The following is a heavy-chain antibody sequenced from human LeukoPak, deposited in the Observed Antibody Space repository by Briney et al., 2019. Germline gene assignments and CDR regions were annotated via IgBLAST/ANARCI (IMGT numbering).Heavy chain of an antibody. CDR2: ISGSGGST. CDR3: ARDAATGYSGYEVFDY. J-gene: IGHJ4*02. Sequence: GGSLRLSCAASGFTFSSYAMSWVRQAPGKGLGWVSAISGSGGSTYYADSVKGRFTISRDNSKNTLYLQMNSLRAEDTAVYYCARDAATGYSGYEVFDYWGQGTLVTVSS. D-gene: IGHD5-12*01. CDR1: GFTFSSYA. V-gene: IGHV3-23*01.